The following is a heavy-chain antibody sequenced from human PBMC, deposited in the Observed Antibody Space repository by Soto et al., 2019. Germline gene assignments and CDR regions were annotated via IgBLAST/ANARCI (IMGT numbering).Heavy chain of an antibody. CDR1: GFTFRTYG. Sequence: QVQLVQSGGGVVQAGRSLRLSCAASGFTFRTYGMHWVRQAPGKGLEWVAVISDDGENKYNLASVEGRFTISRDNSKNMLFLQMYGLRTEDTAVYNCAKGGGYTSGTNDAFDFLGPGTMVTVAS. CDR2: ISDDGENK. V-gene: IGHV3-30*18. J-gene: IGHJ3*01. CDR3: AKGGGYTSGTNDAFDF. D-gene: IGHD5-18*01.